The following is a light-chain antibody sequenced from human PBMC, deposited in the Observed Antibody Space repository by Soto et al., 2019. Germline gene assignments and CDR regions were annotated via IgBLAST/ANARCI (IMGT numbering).Light chain of an antibody. V-gene: IGKV1-6*01. CDR2: AAS. J-gene: IGKJ1*01. CDR3: IQDYNYPRT. CDR1: QAIRSD. Sequence: AVQMTQSPSSLSASVGDRVTITCRASQAIRSDLGWYQMKPGKVPKLLIYAASNLQSGVPSRIIGRGYGTDFTLTIISLQPADFATYYCIQDYNYPRTFGQGTKVEI.